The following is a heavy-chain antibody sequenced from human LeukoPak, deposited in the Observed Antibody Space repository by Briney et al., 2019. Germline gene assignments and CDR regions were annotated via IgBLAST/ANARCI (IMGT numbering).Heavy chain of an antibody. D-gene: IGHD4-11*01. CDR3: ARGPQQLDKFFDY. CDR1: GFTFSSYG. CDR2: ISYDGSNK. Sequence: GGSLRLSCAASGFTFSSYGMHWVRQAPGKGLEWVAVISYDGSNKYYADSVKGRFTISRDNSKNTLYLQMNSLRAEDTAVYYCARGPQQLDKFFDYWGQGTLVTVSS. J-gene: IGHJ4*02. V-gene: IGHV3-30*03.